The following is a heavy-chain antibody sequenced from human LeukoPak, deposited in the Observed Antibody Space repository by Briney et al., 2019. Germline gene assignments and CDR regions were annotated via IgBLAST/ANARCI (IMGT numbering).Heavy chain of an antibody. CDR3: AKGRVLDDY. CDR1: GFTFSSYS. CDR2: ISSSSSTI. V-gene: IGHV3-48*01. Sequence: PGGSLRLSCAASGFTFSSYSMNWVRQAPGKGLEWVSYISSSSSTIYYADSVKGRFTISRDNAKNSLYLQMNSLRAEDTAVYYCAKGRVLDDYWGQGTLVTVSS. J-gene: IGHJ4*02.